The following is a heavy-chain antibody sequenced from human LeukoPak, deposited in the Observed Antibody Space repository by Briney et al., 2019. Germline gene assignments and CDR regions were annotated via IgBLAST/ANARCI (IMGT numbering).Heavy chain of an antibody. J-gene: IGHJ4*02. CDR2: INPYSGGT. Sequence: ASVKVSCKASGYTFTSYHITWVRQAPGQGLEWMGWINPYSGGTNYAQKFQGRVTMTRDTSISTAYMEMSRLRSDDTAVYSCARDKGVAARGIGDYWGQGTLVTVSS. V-gene: IGHV1-2*02. CDR1: GYTFTSYH. D-gene: IGHD6-6*01. CDR3: ARDKGVAARGIGDY.